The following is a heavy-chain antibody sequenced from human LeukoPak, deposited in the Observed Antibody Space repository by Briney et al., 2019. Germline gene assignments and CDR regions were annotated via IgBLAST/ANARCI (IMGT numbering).Heavy chain of an antibody. V-gene: IGHV3-7*01. CDR2: IKQDGSEK. J-gene: IGHJ3*01. CDR1: GFTFSSYW. D-gene: IGHD3-22*01. Sequence: GGSLRLSCAASGFTFSSYWMSWVRQAPGKGLEWVANIKQDGSEKYYVDSVKGRFTISRDNAKNSLYLQMNSLRAEDTAVYYCARDPKSYYYDSSGSDPRRGQGTMVTVSS. CDR3: ARDPKSYYYDSSGSDPR.